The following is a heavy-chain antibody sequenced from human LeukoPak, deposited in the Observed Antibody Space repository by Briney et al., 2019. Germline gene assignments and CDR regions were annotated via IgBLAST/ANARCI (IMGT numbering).Heavy chain of an antibody. J-gene: IGHJ4*02. CDR3: ARLASGSYGPLTPFDY. CDR2: IYYSGST. D-gene: IGHD1-26*01. V-gene: IGHV4-59*08. CDR1: GGSISSYY. Sequence: SETLSLTCTVSGGSISSYYWSWIRQPPGEGLEWIGDIYYSGSTNYNPSLKSRVTISVDTSKNQFSLRLSSVTAADTAVYYSARLASGSYGPLTPFDYWGQGTRVTVSS.